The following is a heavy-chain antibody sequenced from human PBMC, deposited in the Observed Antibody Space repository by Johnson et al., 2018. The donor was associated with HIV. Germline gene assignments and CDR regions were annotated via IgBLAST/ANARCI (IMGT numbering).Heavy chain of an antibody. CDR2: INWNGGST. V-gene: IGHV3-NL1*01. CDR1: GFTFSSYA. CDR3: AKDIDYGDYSNAFDI. J-gene: IGHJ3*02. Sequence: QVQLVESGGGVVQPGRSLRLSCAASGFTFSSYAMHWVRQAPGKGLEWVSDINWNGGSTDYADSVKGRFTISRDNAKNSLYLQMNSLRAEDTALYYCAKDIDYGDYSNAFDIWGQGTMVTVSS. D-gene: IGHD4-17*01.